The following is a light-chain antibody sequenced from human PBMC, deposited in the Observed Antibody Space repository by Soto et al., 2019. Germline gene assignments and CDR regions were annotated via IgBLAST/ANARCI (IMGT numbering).Light chain of an antibody. CDR3: QTWGTGSAIVV. J-gene: IGLJ7*01. V-gene: IGLV4-69*01. CDR1: SGHSNYA. Sequence: QSVLTQSPSASASLGASVKLTCTLSSGHSNYAIAWHQQQPEKGPRYLMKVNSGGSHIKGDGIPDRFSGSSSGAERYLFISSLQSEDEADYYCQTWGTGSAIVVFRGGTQLTVL. CDR2: VNSGGSH.